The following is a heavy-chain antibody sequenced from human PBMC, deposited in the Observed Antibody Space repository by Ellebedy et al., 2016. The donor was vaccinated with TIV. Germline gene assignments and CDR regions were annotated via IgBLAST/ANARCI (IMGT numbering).Heavy chain of an antibody. CDR3: ARPYSTSGLGY. CDR2: INSDGSNT. J-gene: IGHJ4*02. V-gene: IGHV3-74*01. D-gene: IGHD2/OR15-2a*01. Sequence: GESLKISCAASGFTLSNYWMHWVRQAPGKGLVWVSRINSDGSNTSYVDSVKGRFTTSRDNAKSSLYLQMNSLRAEDTAIYYCARPYSTSGLGYWGQGTLVTVSS. CDR1: GFTLSNYW.